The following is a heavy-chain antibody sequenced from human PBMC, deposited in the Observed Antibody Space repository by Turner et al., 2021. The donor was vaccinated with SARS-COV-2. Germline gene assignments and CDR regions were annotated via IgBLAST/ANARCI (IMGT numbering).Heavy chain of an antibody. Sequence: QVQLVESGGGAVQPGRSLRLSCAASGFTFSSYGMHWVRPAPGKGLEWVASISYDGGNKYYADSVKGRFTISRDNSKNTLYLQMNSLGAEDTAVYYCAKDPFEFDIVVVVAAPDYWGQGTLVTVSS. CDR1: GFTFSSYG. D-gene: IGHD2-15*01. CDR3: AKDPFEFDIVVVVAAPDY. CDR2: ISYDGGNK. V-gene: IGHV3-30*18. J-gene: IGHJ4*02.